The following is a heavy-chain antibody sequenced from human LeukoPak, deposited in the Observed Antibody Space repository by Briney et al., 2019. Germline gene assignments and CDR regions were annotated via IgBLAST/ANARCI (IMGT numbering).Heavy chain of an antibody. V-gene: IGHV3-74*01. J-gene: IGHJ2*01. CDR2: INSDGSST. CDR1: GFTFSNYW. CDR3: ARGRINYDILTGYYPL. Sequence: PGGSLRLSCAASGFTFSNYWMHWVRQAPGKGLVWVSRINSDGSSTSYADSVKGRFTISRDNAKNTLYLQMNSLRAEDTAVYYCARGRINYDILTGYYPLWGRGTLVTVSS. D-gene: IGHD3-9*01.